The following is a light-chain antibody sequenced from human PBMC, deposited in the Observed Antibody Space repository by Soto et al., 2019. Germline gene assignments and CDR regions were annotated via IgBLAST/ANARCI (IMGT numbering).Light chain of an antibody. J-gene: IGLJ2*01. CDR1: NIGSKN. CDR3: QVWDSSTVV. Sequence: SYELTQPLSVSVALGQTARITCGGNNIGSKNVHWYQQKPGQAPVLVIYRDSNRPSGIPERFSGSNSGNMATLTISRAQAWDEADYYCQVWDSSTVVFGGGTKLTVL. CDR2: RDS. V-gene: IGLV3-9*01.